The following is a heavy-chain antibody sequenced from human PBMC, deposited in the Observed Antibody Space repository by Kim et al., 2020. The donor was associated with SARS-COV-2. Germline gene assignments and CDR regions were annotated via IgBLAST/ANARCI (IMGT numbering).Heavy chain of an antibody. CDR3: ARVEQQLVRY. CDR1: GGSFSGYY. J-gene: IGHJ4*02. D-gene: IGHD6-13*01. V-gene: IGHV4-34*01. Sequence: SETLSLTCAVYGGSFSGYYWSWIRQPPGKGLEWIGEINHSGSTNYNPSLKSRVTISVDTSKNQFSLKLSSVTAADTAVYYCARVEQQLVRYWGQGTLVTVSS. CDR2: INHSGST.